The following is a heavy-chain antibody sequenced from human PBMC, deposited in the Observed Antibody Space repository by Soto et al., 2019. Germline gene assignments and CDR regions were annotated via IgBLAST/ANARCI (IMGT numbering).Heavy chain of an antibody. CDR2: IRRNAYGGTT. CDR3: TRASSLDFDF. J-gene: IGHJ4*02. V-gene: IGHV3-49*04. D-gene: IGHD3-16*01. CDR1: GFTFGDYA. Sequence: PGGSLRLSCTTSGFTFGDYALSWVRQAPGKGLEWVGFIRRNAYGGTTDYAASVKGRFTISRDDSKSIAYLQMSSLRTEDTALYYCTRASSLDFDFWGQGTLVTVS.